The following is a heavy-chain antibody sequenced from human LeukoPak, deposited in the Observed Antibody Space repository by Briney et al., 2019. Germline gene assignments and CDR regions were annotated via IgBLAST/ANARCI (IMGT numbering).Heavy chain of an antibody. CDR3: ARDQRSGCFDY. CDR1: GFTFSDYS. Sequence: GGSLRLSCIASGFTFSDYSFNWVRQAPGKGLEWVSCISTRGSYIYYADSVKGRFTISRDNARNSVYLQMNSLRVEDTAVYYCARDQRSGCFDYWGQGTLVTVSS. J-gene: IGHJ4*02. D-gene: IGHD6-19*01. CDR2: ISTRGSYI. V-gene: IGHV3-21*01.